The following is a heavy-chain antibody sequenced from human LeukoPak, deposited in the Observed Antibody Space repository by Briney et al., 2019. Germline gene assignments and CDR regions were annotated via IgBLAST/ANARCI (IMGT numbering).Heavy chain of an antibody. V-gene: IGHV4-59*08. D-gene: IGHD3-3*01. CDR2: IYYSGTT. Sequence: SETLSLTCTVSGGSISSYYWSWIRQRPGKGLEWIGYIYYSGTTNYKPSLKSRVTISVDMSKSQFSLNLSSVTAADTALYYCARHGPLYDIWSAQFYFDYWGQGTLVAVSS. CDR1: GGSISSYY. CDR3: ARHGPLYDIWSAQFYFDY. J-gene: IGHJ4*02.